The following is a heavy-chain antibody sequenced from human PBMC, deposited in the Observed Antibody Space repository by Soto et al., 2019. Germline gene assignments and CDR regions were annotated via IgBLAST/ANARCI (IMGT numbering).Heavy chain of an antibody. CDR2: IIPSFGTP. D-gene: IGHD1-26*01. J-gene: IGHJ5*02. V-gene: IGHV1-69*01. CDR1: GGSFSSYA. CDR3: ARGSSSTVGPTGWFDP. Sequence: QVQLVQSGDEVKKPGSSVKVSCKASGGSFSSYAFSWVRQAPGQGLEWMGGIIPSFGTPNYAQRFQGRFTISADESTTTVYMDLRRLRSEDTAVYYCARGSSSTVGPTGWFDPWGQGTLVTVSS.